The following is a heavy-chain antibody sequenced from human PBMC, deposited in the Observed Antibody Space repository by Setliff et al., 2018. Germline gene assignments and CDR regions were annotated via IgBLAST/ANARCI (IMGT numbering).Heavy chain of an antibody. CDR1: GFTFSSYG. V-gene: IGHV3-30*18. J-gene: IGHJ4*02. Sequence: PGGSLRLSCAASGFTFSSYGMHWVRQAPGKGLEWVAVISYDGSNKYYADSVKGRFTISRDNSKNTLYLQMNSLRAEDTAVYYCAKVLDTTGYYYFDFWGQGTLVTVSS. D-gene: IGHD3-22*01. CDR2: ISYDGSNK. CDR3: AKVLDTTGYYYFDF.